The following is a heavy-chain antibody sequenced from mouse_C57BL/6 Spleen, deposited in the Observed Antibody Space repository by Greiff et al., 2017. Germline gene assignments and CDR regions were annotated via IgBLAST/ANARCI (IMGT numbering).Heavy chain of an antibody. J-gene: IGHJ4*01. CDR3: TRSDYGSSSYAMDY. D-gene: IGHD1-1*01. V-gene: IGHV1-82*01. CDR1: GYAFSSSW. Sequence: VQLQQSGPELVKPGASVKISCKASGYAFSSSWMNWVKQRPGKGLEWIGRIYPGDGDTNYNGKFKGKATLTADKSSSTAYMQLSSLTSEDSAVYFCTRSDYGSSSYAMDYWGQGTSVTVSS. CDR2: IYPGDGDT.